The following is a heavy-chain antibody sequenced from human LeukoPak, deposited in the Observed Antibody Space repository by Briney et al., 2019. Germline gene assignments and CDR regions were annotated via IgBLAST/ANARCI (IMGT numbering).Heavy chain of an antibody. CDR2: IYYSGST. V-gene: IGHV4-30-4*08. D-gene: IGHD3-22*01. Sequence: SETLSLTCTVSGGSISRGDYYWSWIRQPPGKGLEWIGYIYYSGSTYYNPSLKSRVTISVDTSKNQFSLKLSSVTAADTAVYYCARDPFPHAINYYDSSGYPWGQGTLVTVSS. J-gene: IGHJ5*02. CDR1: GGSISRGDYY. CDR3: ARDPFPHAINYYDSSGYP.